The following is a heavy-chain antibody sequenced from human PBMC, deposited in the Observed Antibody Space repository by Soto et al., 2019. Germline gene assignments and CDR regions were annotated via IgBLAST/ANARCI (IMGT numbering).Heavy chain of an antibody. CDR2: IYYSGGT. CDR3: ATYDSSDYYSGSPIGWFDP. D-gene: IGHD3-22*01. V-gene: IGHV4-31*03. CDR1: GGSISSGGYY. Sequence: PSETLSLTCTVSGGSISSGGYYWSWIRQHPGKGLEWIGYIYYSGGTYYNPSLKSRVTISVDTSKNQFSLKLSSVTAADTAVYYCATYDSSDYYSGSPIGWFDPWGQGTLVTVSS. J-gene: IGHJ5*02.